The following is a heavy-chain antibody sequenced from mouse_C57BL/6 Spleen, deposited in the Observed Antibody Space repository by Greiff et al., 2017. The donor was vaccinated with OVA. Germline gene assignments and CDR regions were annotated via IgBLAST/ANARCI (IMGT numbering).Heavy chain of an antibody. CDR2: IDPSDSET. V-gene: IGHV1-52*01. CDR1: GYTFTSYW. CDR3: AREENPGYFDV. J-gene: IGHJ1*03. Sequence: QVQLQQPGAELVRPGSSVKLSCKASGYTFTSYWMHRVKQRPIQGLEWIGNIDPSDSETHYNQKFKDKATLTVDKSSSTAYMQLSSLTSEDSAVYYCAREENPGYFDVWGTGTTVTVSS.